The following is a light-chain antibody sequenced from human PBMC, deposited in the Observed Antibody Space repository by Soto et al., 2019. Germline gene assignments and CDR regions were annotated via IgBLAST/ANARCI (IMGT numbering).Light chain of an antibody. CDR3: CSYRSGSAPYYV. V-gene: IGLV2-8*01. J-gene: IGLJ1*01. CDR1: SSDIGGYNY. CDR2: EVT. Sequence: QSALTQPPSASGSLGQSVTISCTGTSSDIGGYNYVSWYQQHPGKAPKLIIYEVTNRPSGVPDRFSGSKSGNTASLTVSGLQAEDEGDYYCCSYRSGSAPYYVFGTGTKLTVL.